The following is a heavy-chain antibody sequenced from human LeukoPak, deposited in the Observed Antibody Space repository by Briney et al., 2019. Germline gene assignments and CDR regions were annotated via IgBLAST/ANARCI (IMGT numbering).Heavy chain of an antibody. D-gene: IGHD1-1*01. CDR1: GGSISSYY. J-gene: IGHJ4*02. CDR3: ARGVQLERKYYFDY. V-gene: IGHV4-59*12. CDR2: IYYSGST. Sequence: SETLSLTCTVSGGSISSYYWSWIRQPPGKGLEWIGYIYYSGSTNYNPSLKSRVTMSVDTSKNQFSLKLSSVTAADTAVYYCARGVQLERKYYFDYWGQGTLITVSS.